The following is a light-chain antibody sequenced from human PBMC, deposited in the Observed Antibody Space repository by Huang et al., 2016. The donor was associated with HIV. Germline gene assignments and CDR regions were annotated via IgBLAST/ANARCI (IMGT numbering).Light chain of an antibody. J-gene: IGKJ1*01. CDR2: WAS. V-gene: IGKV4-1*01. Sequence: DIIMTQSPDSLAVSLGERATRNCRSSQSVYSSSTSKDYMAWVQQKPGQPPRSLLFWASTREAGVPDRFTGSGSGTHFTLTIASLEAEDAAIYYCQQYYSSPLTFGQGTRVEVK. CDR1: QSVYSSSTSKDY. CDR3: QQYYSSPLT.